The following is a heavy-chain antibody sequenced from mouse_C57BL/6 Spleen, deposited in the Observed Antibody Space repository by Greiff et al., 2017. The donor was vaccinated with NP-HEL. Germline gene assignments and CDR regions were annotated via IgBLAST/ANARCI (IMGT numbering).Heavy chain of an antibody. CDR3: ARTPYYGGDYYAMDY. J-gene: IGHJ4*01. V-gene: IGHV5-17*01. D-gene: IGHD1-1*01. Sequence: EVQLMESGGGLVKPGGSLKLSCAASGFTFSDYGMHWVRQAPEKGLEWVAYISSGSSTINYADTVKGRLTISRDNAKNTLFLQMTSLRSEDTAMYYCARTPYYGGDYYAMDYWGQGTSVTVSS. CDR2: ISSGSSTI. CDR1: GFTFSDYG.